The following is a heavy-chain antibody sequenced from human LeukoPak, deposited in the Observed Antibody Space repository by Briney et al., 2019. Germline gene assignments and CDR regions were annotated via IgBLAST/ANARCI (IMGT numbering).Heavy chain of an antibody. CDR2: ISSNGGST. D-gene: IGHD1-26*01. Sequence: GGSLRLSCAASGFTFSSYAMHWVRQAPGKGLEYVSAISSNGGSTYYANSVKGRFTISRDNSKNTLYLQMYSLKTGDTAVYYCARVNILGGSSDHFDYWGQGTLVTVSS. CDR3: ARVNILGGSSDHFDY. CDR1: GFTFSSYA. V-gene: IGHV3-64*01. J-gene: IGHJ4*02.